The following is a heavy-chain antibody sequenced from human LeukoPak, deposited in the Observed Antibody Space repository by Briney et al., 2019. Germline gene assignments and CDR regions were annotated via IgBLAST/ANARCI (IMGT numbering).Heavy chain of an antibody. J-gene: IGHJ5*01. CDR1: GNSFINYW. CDR3: ARQIGSGGYARFDS. CDR2: IYPGDSDT. Sequence: GDSLKISCKGSGNSFINYWIGWVRQMPGKGLEWMGIIYPGDSDTRYSPSFQGRVTISADKSISTAYLQWSSLKASDTAMYYCARQIGSGGYARFDSWGQGTLVTVSS. V-gene: IGHV5-51*01. D-gene: IGHD2-15*01.